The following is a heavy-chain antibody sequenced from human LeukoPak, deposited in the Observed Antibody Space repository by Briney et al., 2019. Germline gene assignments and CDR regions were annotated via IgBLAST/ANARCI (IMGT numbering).Heavy chain of an antibody. CDR1: GFTFSSYA. CDR3: ANPARRTGYYFDN. Sequence: GGSLRLSCAASGFTFSSYAMSWVRRAPGKGLEWVSSISSSGGSTYYADSVKGRFTVSRDNSKNTLYLQMSSQRAEDTAVYYCANPARRTGYYFDNWGQGTLVTVSS. V-gene: IGHV3-23*01. J-gene: IGHJ4*02. CDR2: ISSSGGST.